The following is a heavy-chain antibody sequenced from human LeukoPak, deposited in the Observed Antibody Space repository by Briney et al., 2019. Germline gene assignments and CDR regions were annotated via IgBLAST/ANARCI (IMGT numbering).Heavy chain of an antibody. D-gene: IGHD3-10*01. CDR3: AREQLSITSYGMDV. Sequence: SETLSLTCAVYGGSFSGYYWSWIRQPPGKGLEWVGEINHSGSTNYNPSLKSRVTISVDTSKNQFSLKLNSVTAADTAVYYCAREQLSITSYGMDVWGQGTTVTVSS. J-gene: IGHJ6*02. V-gene: IGHV4-34*01. CDR2: INHSGST. CDR1: GGSFSGYY.